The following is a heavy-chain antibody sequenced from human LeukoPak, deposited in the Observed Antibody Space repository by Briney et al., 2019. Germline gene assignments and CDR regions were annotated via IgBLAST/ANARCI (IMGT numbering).Heavy chain of an antibody. CDR3: AKSNGYGLVDI. CDR1: GYSISSGYY. V-gene: IGHV4-38-2*02. D-gene: IGHD3-10*01. CDR2: IYHSGST. Sequence: SETLSLTCTVSGYSISSGYYWGWIRQPPGKGLEWIGSIYHSGSTYYNPSLKSRVTISVDTSRNQFSLKLNSVTAADTAVYYCAKSNGYGLVDIWGQGTMVTVSS. J-gene: IGHJ3*02.